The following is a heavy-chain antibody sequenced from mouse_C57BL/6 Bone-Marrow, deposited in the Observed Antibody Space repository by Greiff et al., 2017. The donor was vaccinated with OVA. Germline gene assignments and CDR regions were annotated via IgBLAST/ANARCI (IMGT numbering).Heavy chain of an antibody. Sequence: VQLQQPGAELVKPGASVKLSCKASGYTFTSYWMHWVKQRPGQGLEWIGMIHPNSGSTNYNEKFKSKATLTVDKSSSTAYMQLSSLTSEDSAVYYCAREYYYFYWYFDVWGTGTTVTVSS. CDR1: GYTFTSYW. V-gene: IGHV1-64*01. J-gene: IGHJ1*03. CDR2: IHPNSGST. CDR3: AREYYYFYWYFDV. D-gene: IGHD1-1*01.